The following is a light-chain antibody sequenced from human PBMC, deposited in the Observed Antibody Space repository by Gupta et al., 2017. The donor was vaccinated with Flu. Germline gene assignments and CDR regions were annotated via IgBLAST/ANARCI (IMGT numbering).Light chain of an antibody. V-gene: IGLV2-14*01. CDR2: DVS. J-gene: IGLJ1*01. CDR3: SSYTSSSTLLYV. CDR1: SSDVGRYHY. Sequence: QSALTQPAPVSGSPGQSLTHPCTGTSSDVGRYHYVPCYQQHPGRASKLMIYDVSNRPSKVANRFSGSKSGNTASLTIAGLQAEDEADYYCSSYTSSSTLLYVFGTGTKVTVL.